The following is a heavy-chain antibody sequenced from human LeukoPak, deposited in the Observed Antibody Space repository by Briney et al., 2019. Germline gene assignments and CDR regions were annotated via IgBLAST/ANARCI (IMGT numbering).Heavy chain of an antibody. J-gene: IGHJ3*01. CDR2: IYPGDSDT. V-gene: IGHV5-51*01. CDR1: TYSFTRYW. CDR3: ARRGQSVYRSRPAGLDL. Sequence: GESLKISCKASTYSFTRYWIGWLRQMPGKGLEWMGTIYPGDSDTRYNPPFQGHVTISADKSISTAFLQWSSLKASDTAVYYCARRGQSVYRSRPAGLDLWGQGTMVTVSS. D-gene: IGHD1-1*01.